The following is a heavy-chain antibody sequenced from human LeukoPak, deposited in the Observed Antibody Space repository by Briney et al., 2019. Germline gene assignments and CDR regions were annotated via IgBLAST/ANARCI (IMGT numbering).Heavy chain of an antibody. CDR3: AKDGAYSSGHMDV. CDR2: ITGDGGTT. CDR1: GFTFSDNA. D-gene: IGHD6-19*01. J-gene: IGHJ6*03. V-gene: IGHV3-23*01. Sequence: GGSLRLSCAVSGFTFSDNAMSWVRQAPGKGLEWVSIITGDGGTTYYADSVKGRFTISRDNSKNTLYLQMNSLRAEDTAVYYCAKDGAYSSGHMDVWGKGTTVTVSS.